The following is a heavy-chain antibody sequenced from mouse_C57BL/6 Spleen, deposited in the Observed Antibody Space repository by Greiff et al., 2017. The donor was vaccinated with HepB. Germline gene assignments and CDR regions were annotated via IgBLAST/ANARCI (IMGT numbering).Heavy chain of an antibody. CDR2: ISDGGSYT. V-gene: IGHV5-4*03. CDR1: GFTFSSYA. Sequence: EVKLVESGGGLVKPGGSLKISCAASGFTFSSYAMSWVRQTPEKRREWVATISDGGSYTYYPDNVKGRFTISRDNAKNNLYLQMSHLKSEDTAMYYCARGNYYAMDYWCQGTSVTVSS. CDR3: ARGNYYAMDY. J-gene: IGHJ4*01.